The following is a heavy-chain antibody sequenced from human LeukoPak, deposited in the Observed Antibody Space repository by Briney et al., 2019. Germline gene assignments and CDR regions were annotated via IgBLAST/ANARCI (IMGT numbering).Heavy chain of an antibody. CDR1: GFTFSSYS. D-gene: IGHD6-13*01. CDR2: ISSSSSTI. J-gene: IGHJ1*01. Sequence: PGGSLRLSCAASGFTFSSYSMNWVRQAPGKGLEWVSYISSSSSTIYYADSVKGRFTISRDNAKNSLYLQMNSLRAEDTAVYYCARGPFLAAAGTQYFQHWGQGTLVTVSS. V-gene: IGHV3-48*04. CDR3: ARGPFLAAAGTQYFQH.